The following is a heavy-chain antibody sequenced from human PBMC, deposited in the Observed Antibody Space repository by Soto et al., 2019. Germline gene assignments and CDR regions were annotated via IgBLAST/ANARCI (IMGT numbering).Heavy chain of an antibody. CDR1: GFIFTDSA. J-gene: IGHJ4*02. CDR3: TRRRDWTAMDPLDY. Sequence: EVQLVESGGGLVQPGGSLRLSCAASGFIFTDSAIHWVRQASGEGLEWVGRIRNKVNSYATIYAASVKGRFTISRDDSMNTVYLQMNSLKTEDTAMYYCTRRRDWTAMDPLDYWGQGTLVTVSS. V-gene: IGHV3-73*02. D-gene: IGHD5-18*01. CDR2: IRNKVNSYAT.